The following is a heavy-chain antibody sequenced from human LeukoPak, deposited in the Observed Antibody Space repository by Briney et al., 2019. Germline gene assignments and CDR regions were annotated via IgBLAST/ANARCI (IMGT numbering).Heavy chain of an antibody. CDR1: GFTFSNYW. D-gene: IGHD6-13*01. Sequence: GGSLRLSCAASGFTFSNYWMSWVRQAPGKGLEWVANIKDDGSEKYYADSVKGRFTISRDNAKNSLYLQMNSLRAEDTALYYCARETYSSSRGYYYYMDVWGKGTTVTVSS. CDR2: IKDDGSEK. CDR3: ARETYSSSRGYYYYMDV. V-gene: IGHV3-7*03. J-gene: IGHJ6*03.